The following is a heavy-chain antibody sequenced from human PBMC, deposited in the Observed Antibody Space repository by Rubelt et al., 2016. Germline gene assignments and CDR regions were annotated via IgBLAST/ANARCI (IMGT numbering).Heavy chain of an antibody. V-gene: IGHV4-31*03. CDR3: AREIVVVQFDRGLVSD. Sequence: QVQLQESGPGLVKPSQTLSLTCTVSGGSVSSGGYYWSWIRQHPGKVLEWIGYIYYSGSTYYNPSLKSRVTISVDTSKNQFSLKLSSVTAADTAVYYCAREIVVVQFDRGLVSDWGQGTLVTVSS. J-gene: IGHJ4*02. CDR2: IYYSGST. D-gene: IGHD3-22*01. CDR1: GGSVSSGGYY.